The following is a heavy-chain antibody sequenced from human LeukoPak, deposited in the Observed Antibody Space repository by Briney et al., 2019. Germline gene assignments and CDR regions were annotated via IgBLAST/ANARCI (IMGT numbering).Heavy chain of an antibody. CDR1: GYTFTSYD. CDR2: MNPNSGNT. D-gene: IGHD3-22*01. J-gene: IGHJ6*03. Sequence: ASVKVSCKASGYTFTSYDINWVRQATGQGLEWMGWMNPNSGNTGHAQKFQGRVTITRNTSISTAYMGLSSLRSEDTAVYYCARSMFPNLNYYDSSGLPNYYYYMDVWGKGTTVTVSS. CDR3: ARSMFPNLNYYDSSGLPNYYYYMDV. V-gene: IGHV1-8*03.